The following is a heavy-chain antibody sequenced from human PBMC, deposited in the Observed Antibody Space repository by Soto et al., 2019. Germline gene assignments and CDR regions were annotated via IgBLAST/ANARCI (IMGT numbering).Heavy chain of an antibody. D-gene: IGHD1-26*01. V-gene: IGHV3-30*09. Sequence: GGSLRLSCLASGFIFRSYAMHWVRQATGQGLVRRADITYDGANGYYAGSVRCRFATSGDNSRRTLFLKINTLSPQDTALSHCASTSSGSYPNLYYRDQETLVTVSS. CDR1: GFIFRSYA. CDR2: ITYDGANG. CDR3: ASTSSGSYPNLYY. J-gene: IGHJ4*02.